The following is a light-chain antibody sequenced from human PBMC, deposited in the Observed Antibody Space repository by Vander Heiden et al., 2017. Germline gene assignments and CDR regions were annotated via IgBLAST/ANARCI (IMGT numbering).Light chain of an antibody. CDR2: DAS. CDR3: QQYNSYPWT. CDR1: QSLSSW. V-gene: IGKV1-5*01. J-gene: IGKJ1*01. Sequence: DTQMTQSPSTLSASVGDRVTITCRASQSLSSWLAWYQQKPGKAPKLLIYDASSLESGVPSRFSGSGSGTEFTLTISSLQPDDFATYYCQQYNSYPWTFGQGTKVEIK.